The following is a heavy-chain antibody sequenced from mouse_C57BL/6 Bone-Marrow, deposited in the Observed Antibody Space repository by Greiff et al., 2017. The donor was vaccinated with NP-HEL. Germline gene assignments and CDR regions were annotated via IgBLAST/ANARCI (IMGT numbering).Heavy chain of an antibody. J-gene: IGHJ3*01. Sequence: EVQLQQSGAELVRPGASVKLSCTASGFNFKDDYMHWVKQRPEQGLEWIGCIDPDNGDTEYDSKFQGKATLTADTSSNTPYLQLSSLTSEDAAFDYCNTGQVMAYWGQGTLVTVSA. CDR1: GFNFKDDY. CDR2: IDPDNGDT. D-gene: IGHD2-3*01. CDR3: NTGQVMAY. V-gene: IGHV14-4*01.